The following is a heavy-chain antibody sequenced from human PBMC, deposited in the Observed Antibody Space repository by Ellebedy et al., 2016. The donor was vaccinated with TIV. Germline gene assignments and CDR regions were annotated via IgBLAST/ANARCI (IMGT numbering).Heavy chain of an antibody. CDR3: ARSTVRGKYYFDY. D-gene: IGHD3-10*01. J-gene: IGHJ4*02. Sequence: AASVQVSCKASGYTFTSYYMHWVRQAPRLGLEWMGIINPSGGSTSHAQKFQGRITVTRDTPTGTLYTELSSLGSEDTAGYYCARSTVRGKYYFDYWGQGTLVTVSS. V-gene: IGHV1-46*01. CDR1: GYTFTSYY. CDR2: INPSGGST.